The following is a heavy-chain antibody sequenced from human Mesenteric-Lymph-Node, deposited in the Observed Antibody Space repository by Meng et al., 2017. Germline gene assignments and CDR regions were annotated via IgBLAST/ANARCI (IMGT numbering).Heavy chain of an antibody. V-gene: IGHV1-18*01. Sequence: ASVKVSCKASDYTFTSYGISWVRQAPGQGLEWMGWISGHNGVTNFARKFQDRVIMTVDISASTAYMEVTSLTSDDTAEYYCARDRGMFRTIDAFDIWGQGTTVTVSS. CDR2: ISGHNGVT. J-gene: IGHJ3*02. CDR3: ARDRGMFRTIDAFDI. CDR1: DYTFTSYG. D-gene: IGHD1-14*01.